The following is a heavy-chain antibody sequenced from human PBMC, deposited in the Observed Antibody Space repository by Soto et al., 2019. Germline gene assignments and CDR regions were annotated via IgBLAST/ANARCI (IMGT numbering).Heavy chain of an antibody. CDR3: ARGPPTIAPGYGLYAFDI. Sequence: SLRLSCAASGFTFSSYSMNWVRQAPGKGLEWVSCISSSRSYIYYADSVKGRFTISRDNAKNTLYLQMNSLRAEDTAVYYCARGPPTIAPGYGLYAFDIWGQGTMVTVSS. D-gene: IGHD5-18*01. CDR1: GFTFSSYS. J-gene: IGHJ3*02. V-gene: IGHV3-21*01. CDR2: ISSSRSYI.